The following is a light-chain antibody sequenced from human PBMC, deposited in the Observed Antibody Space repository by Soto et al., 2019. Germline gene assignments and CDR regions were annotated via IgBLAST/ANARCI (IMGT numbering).Light chain of an antibody. Sequence: TQLTQSQGYQSAFAGRTVHITCGASQGINSWLAWYQQKPGKAPKLLIYAASTLQSGVPSRFSGSGSGTDFTLTISSLQPEDFATYYCQQDNSLPLTFGGGTKVDIK. CDR1: QGINSW. J-gene: IGKJ4*01. CDR2: AAS. V-gene: IGKV1D-12*01. CDR3: QQDNSLPLT.